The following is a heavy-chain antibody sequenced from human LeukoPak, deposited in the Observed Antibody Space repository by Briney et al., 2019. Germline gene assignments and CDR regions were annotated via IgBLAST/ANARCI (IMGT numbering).Heavy chain of an antibody. CDR2: ISSSGSTI. CDR3: AKVSVAANDAFDI. D-gene: IGHD6-19*01. CDR1: GFTISDYY. V-gene: IGHV3-11*01. J-gene: IGHJ3*02. Sequence: GGSLRLSCAASGFTISDYYMSWIRQAPGKGLEWVSYISSSGSTIYYAGSVKGRFTISRDNAKNSLYLQMNSLRAEDTAVYYCAKVSVAANDAFDIWGQGTMVTVSS.